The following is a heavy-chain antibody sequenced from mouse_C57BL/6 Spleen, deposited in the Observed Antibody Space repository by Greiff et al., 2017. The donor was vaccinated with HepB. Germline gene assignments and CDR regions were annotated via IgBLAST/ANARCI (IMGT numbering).Heavy chain of an antibody. V-gene: IGHV1-55*01. Sequence: QVQLQQPGAELVKPGASVKMSCKASGYTFTSYWITWVKQRPGQGLEWIGDIYPGSGSTNYNEKFKSKATLTVDTSSSTAYMQHSSLTSEDSAVYYCARSTMIKDYFDYWGQGTTLTVSS. CDR1: GYTFTSYW. J-gene: IGHJ2*01. CDR2: IYPGSGST. CDR3: ARSTMIKDYFDY. D-gene: IGHD2-4*01.